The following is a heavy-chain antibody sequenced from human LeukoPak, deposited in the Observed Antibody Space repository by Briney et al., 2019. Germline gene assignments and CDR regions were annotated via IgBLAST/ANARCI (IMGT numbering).Heavy chain of an antibody. Sequence: ASVKVSCKVSGYTLTELSMHWVRQAPGKGLEWMGGFDPEDGETIYAQKFQGRVTMTEDTSTDTAYMELSSLRSEDTAVYYCATPRWYDFWSGLNAFDIWGQGTMVTVSS. CDR1: GYTLTELS. J-gene: IGHJ3*02. V-gene: IGHV1-24*01. CDR2: FDPEDGET. D-gene: IGHD3-3*01. CDR3: ATPRWYDFWSGLNAFDI.